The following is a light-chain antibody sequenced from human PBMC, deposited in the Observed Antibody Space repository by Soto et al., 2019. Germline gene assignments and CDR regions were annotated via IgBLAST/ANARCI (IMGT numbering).Light chain of an antibody. J-gene: IGKJ4*01. V-gene: IGKV1D-16*01. CDR1: QDISNG. Sequence: DIQMTQSPSSLSASVGDRVTITCRASQDISNGLAWYQLKPEKGPRSLIYLSSNLQSGVPSRFSGSGSGTDFTLTISSLQPEDFGTYYCQQYASYPLTFGRGTRVEI. CDR2: LSS. CDR3: QQYASYPLT.